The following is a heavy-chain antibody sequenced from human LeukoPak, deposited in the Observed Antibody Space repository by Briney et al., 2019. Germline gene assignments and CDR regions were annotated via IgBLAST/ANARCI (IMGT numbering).Heavy chain of an antibody. CDR3: ARQRRGYSYGGDWCFDL. D-gene: IGHD5-18*01. V-gene: IGHV4-34*01. CDR1: GGSFSGYY. J-gene: IGHJ2*01. CDR2: INHSGST. Sequence: SETLSLTCAVYGGSFSGYYWSCIRQPPGKGLEWIGEINHSGSTNYNPSLKSRVTISVDTSKNQFSLKLSSVTAADTAVYYCARQRRGYSYGGDWCFDLWGRGTLVTVSS.